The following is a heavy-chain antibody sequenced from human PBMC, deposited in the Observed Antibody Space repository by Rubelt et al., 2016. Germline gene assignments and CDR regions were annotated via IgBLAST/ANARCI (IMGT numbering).Heavy chain of an antibody. CDR2: INHSGST. CDR1: GGSISSGGYS. J-gene: IGHJ3*01. D-gene: IGHD3-16*02. V-gene: IGHV4-30-2*01. CDR3: ARGQRLFGGVIVRFGGGAFDF. Sequence: QLQLQESGSGLVKPSQTLSLTCAVSGGSISSGGYSWSWIRQPPGKVLEWIGEINHSGSTNYNPSLKSRVTISVDTAKNRFSLMLGSGTAADRGVYYCARGQRLFGGVIVRFGGGAFDFWGQGTMVTVSS.